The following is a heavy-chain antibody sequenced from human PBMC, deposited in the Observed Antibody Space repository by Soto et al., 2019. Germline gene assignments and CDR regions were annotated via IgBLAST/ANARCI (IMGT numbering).Heavy chain of an antibody. CDR2: IGPESGAT. CDR3: GRGRSGQIVVFY. J-gene: IGHJ4*02. D-gene: IGHD5-12*01. Sequence: AASVKVSCKASGYTFTGHYIHWLRQAPEQGPEWMGEIGPESGATRYAQKFQGRVTMTMDTSITTVYMELSNLSPDDTAVYYCGRGRSGQIVVFYWAQGTPVTVSS. V-gene: IGHV1-2*02. CDR1: GYTFTGHY.